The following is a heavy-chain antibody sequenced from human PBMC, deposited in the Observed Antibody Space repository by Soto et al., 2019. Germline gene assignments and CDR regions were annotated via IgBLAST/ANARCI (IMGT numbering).Heavy chain of an antibody. D-gene: IGHD2-8*01. CDR1: GYTFTSYD. V-gene: IGHV1-8*01. Sequence: GASVKVSCKASGYTFTSYDINWVRQATGQGLEWMGWMNPNSGNTGYAQKFQGRVTMTRNTSTSTAYMELRSLRSDDTAVYYCARDRNVWLRDWFDPWGQGTLVTVSS. CDR2: MNPNSGNT. J-gene: IGHJ5*02. CDR3: ARDRNVWLRDWFDP.